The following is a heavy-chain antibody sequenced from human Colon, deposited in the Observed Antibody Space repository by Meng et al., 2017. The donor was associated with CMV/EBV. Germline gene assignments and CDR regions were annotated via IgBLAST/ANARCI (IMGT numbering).Heavy chain of an antibody. J-gene: IGHJ4*02. Sequence: GESLKISCAASEFTLNDSDMNWVYEPPGKRLEWVAAISKDGTSIYYAESVKGRFTISRDNSKNTLFLQMNSLRPEDTAIYYCARPADVLVIAKGLDYWGQGTLVTVSS. CDR2: ISKDGTSI. V-gene: IGHV3-30-3*01. CDR1: EFTLNDSD. CDR3: ARPADVLVIAKGLDY. D-gene: IGHD2-15*01.